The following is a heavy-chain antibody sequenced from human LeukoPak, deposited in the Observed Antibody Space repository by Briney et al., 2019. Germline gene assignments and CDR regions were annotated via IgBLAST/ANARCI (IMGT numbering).Heavy chain of an antibody. D-gene: IGHD3-3*01. CDR3: AKQFWRTQRYNWFDP. V-gene: IGHV3-23*01. CDR2: ISGSGGST. J-gene: IGHJ5*02. CDR1: GFTFGSYA. Sequence: PGGSLRLSCAASGFTFGSYAMSWVRQAPGKGLEWVSAISGSGGSTYYADSVKGRFTISRDNCKNTLYLQMNSLRAEDTAVYYCAKQFWRTQRYNWFDPWGQGTLVTVSS.